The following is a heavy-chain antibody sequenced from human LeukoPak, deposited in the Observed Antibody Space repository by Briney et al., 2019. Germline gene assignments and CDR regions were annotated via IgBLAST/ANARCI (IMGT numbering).Heavy chain of an antibody. CDR1: GFTFSSYS. CDR2: ISSRSSYI. V-gene: IGHV3-21*01. J-gene: IGHJ4*02. D-gene: IGHD6-13*01. Sequence: GRSLRPSSAASGFTFSSYSMNWVRQAPGKGLEWVSSISSRSSYIYYADSVKGRFTISRDNAKNSLYLKMNSLRAEDTAVYYCAREAAAPSFDYWGQGTLVTVSS. CDR3: AREAAAPSFDY.